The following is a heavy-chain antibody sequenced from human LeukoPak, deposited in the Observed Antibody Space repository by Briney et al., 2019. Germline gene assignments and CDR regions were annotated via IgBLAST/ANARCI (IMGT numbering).Heavy chain of an antibody. CDR1: GDSISSYY. CDR2: IYHSGST. Sequence: SETLSLTCTVSGDSISSYYWSWIQQHPGKGLEWIGYIYHSGSTNYNPSLKSRVTISADTSKDQFSLKLASVTAADTAVYYCATGYSSTWYYFDYWGQGTLVTVSS. D-gene: IGHD6-13*01. CDR3: ATGYSSTWYYFDY. J-gene: IGHJ4*02. V-gene: IGHV4-59*01.